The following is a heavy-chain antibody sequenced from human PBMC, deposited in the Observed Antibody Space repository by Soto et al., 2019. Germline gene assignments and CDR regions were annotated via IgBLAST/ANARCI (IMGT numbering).Heavy chain of an antibody. CDR3: ARGQTGGGWGYYFDY. D-gene: IGHD3-16*01. V-gene: IGHV1-69*12. CDR2: IIPIFGTA. CDR1: GGTFSSYA. J-gene: IGHJ4*02. Sequence: QVQLVQSGAEVKKPGSSVKVSCQASGGTFSSYAIDWVRQAPGQGLEWMGGIIPIFGTADYAQKFQGRVTITADESTSKAYMELSSLRSEDTAVYSCARGQTGGGWGYYFDYWGQGTLVTVSS.